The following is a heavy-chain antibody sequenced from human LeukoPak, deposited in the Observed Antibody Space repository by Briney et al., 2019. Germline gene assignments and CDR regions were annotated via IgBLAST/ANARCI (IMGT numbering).Heavy chain of an antibody. Sequence: GGSLRLSCAASGFTFSNYGVHWVRQAPGKGLEWVAVISYDGNNKYYADSVKGRFTISRDNSKNTLFLQMNSLRAEDTAVYYCAKGVDYCSGGSCPADYWGPGTLVTVSS. J-gene: IGHJ4*02. D-gene: IGHD2-15*01. CDR3: AKGVDYCSGGSCPADY. V-gene: IGHV3-30*18. CDR1: GFTFSNYG. CDR2: ISYDGNNK.